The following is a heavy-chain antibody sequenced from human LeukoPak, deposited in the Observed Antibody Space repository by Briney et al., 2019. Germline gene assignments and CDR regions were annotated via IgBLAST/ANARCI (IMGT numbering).Heavy chain of an antibody. CDR2: ISYTGGET. CDR3: ARQPGGTAAFDI. V-gene: IGHV4-59*08. CDR1: GGSINLYY. J-gene: IGHJ3*02. Sequence: ASETLSLTCTVSGGSINLYYWSWIRQPPGKGLEWIGYISYTGGETNYNPSLKSRPTISVDTSKNQFSLMLTSVTAADTAVYYCARQPGGTAAFDIWAQGTMVTVSS. D-gene: IGHD1-14*01.